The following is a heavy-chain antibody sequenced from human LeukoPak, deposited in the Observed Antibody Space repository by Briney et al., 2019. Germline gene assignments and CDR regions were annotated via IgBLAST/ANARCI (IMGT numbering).Heavy chain of an antibody. Sequence: SETLSLTCAVYGGSFSGYYWSWIRQPPGKGLEWIAEINYSGSTNYNPSLKSRVTISVDTPKNQFSLKLSSVTAADTAVYYCARGVCSGGSCYSEWNYWGQGTLVTVSS. J-gene: IGHJ4*02. CDR1: GGSFSGYY. D-gene: IGHD2-15*01. V-gene: IGHV4-34*01. CDR3: ARGVCSGGSCYSEWNY. CDR2: INYSGST.